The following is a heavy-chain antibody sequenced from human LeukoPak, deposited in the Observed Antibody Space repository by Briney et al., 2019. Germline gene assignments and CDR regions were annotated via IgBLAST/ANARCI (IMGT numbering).Heavy chain of an antibody. CDR2: LYYSGTT. CDR1: GASISSSPHY. CDR3: ARTDLRFLEWWFDY. V-gene: IGHV4-39*07. D-gene: IGHD3-3*01. J-gene: IGHJ4*02. Sequence: SETLSLTCTVSGASISSSPHYWGWLRQAPGKGLEWIGTLYYSGTTFYKPSLKSRLTMSVDTSKNQFSLMLSSVTAADTAVYYCARTDLRFLEWWFDYWGQGTLVTVSS.